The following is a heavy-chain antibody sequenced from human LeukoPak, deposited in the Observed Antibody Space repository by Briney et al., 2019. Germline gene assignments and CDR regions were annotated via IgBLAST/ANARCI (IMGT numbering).Heavy chain of an antibody. CDR2: ISGSDSST. J-gene: IGHJ4*02. V-gene: IGHV3-23*01. Sequence: GGSLRLSCAASGFTFSSYAMSWVRQAPGKGLEWVSVISGSDSSTYYADSVKGRFTISRDNSKNTLYLQMNSLRTEETAIYYCAKDRRVGCSTTTCYLFDSWGQGTLVTVSS. CDR3: AKDRRVGCSTTTCYLFDS. CDR1: GFTFSSYA. D-gene: IGHD2-2*01.